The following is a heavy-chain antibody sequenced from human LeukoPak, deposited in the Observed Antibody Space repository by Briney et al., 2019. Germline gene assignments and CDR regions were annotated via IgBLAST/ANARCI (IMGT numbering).Heavy chain of an antibody. J-gene: IGHJ1*01. V-gene: IGHV1-46*01. Sequence: ASVKVSCKASGYTFTSYYMHWVRQAPGQGLEWMGIINPSGGSTSYAQKFQGRVTMTRDMSTSTVYMELSSLRSEDTAVYYCAREGYCGGGTCHSGAHFQHWGQGTLVTVSS. CDR2: INPSGGST. CDR1: GYTFTSYY. D-gene: IGHD2-15*01. CDR3: AREGYCGGGTCHSGAHFQH.